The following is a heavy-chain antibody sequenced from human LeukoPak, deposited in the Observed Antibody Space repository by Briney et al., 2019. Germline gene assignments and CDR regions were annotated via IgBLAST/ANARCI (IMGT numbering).Heavy chain of an antibody. CDR3: AKYLSAKGPPYALEV. CDR1: GFTFSSYE. D-gene: IGHD2/OR15-2a*01. CDR2: ISSSGRTI. J-gene: IGHJ6*02. Sequence: GGSLRLSCAASGFTFSSYEMNWVRQAPGSGLEGVADISSSGRTIYYAESVKGRFTISSDNSKNTLYLQMNSLRAEDTAVYYCAKYLSAKGPPYALEVWGQGTTVTVSS. V-gene: IGHV3-48*03.